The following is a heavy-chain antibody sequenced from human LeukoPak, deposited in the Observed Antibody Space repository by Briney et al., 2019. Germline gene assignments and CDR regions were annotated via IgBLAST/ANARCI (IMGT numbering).Heavy chain of an antibody. D-gene: IGHD3-22*01. CDR2: ISHTGNT. J-gene: IGHJ2*01. CDR1: GGSISNGDYY. CDR3: VRWLEYHHDSSGYIGYWYIDL. Sequence: PSETLSLTCSVSGGSISNGDYYWSWIRQPPGQGLEWIGNISHTGNTYYNPSLKSRLTMSVDTSKDQFSLSLTSMSGADTAVYYCVRWLEYHHDSSGYIGYWYIDLWGRGAPVTVSS. V-gene: IGHV4-30-4*01.